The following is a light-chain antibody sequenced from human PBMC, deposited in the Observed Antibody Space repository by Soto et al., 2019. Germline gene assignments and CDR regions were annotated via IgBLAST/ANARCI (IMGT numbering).Light chain of an antibody. J-gene: IGKJ2*01. CDR1: QSVSSN. Sequence: EIVMTQSPATLSVSPGERATLSCRASQSVSSNLAWYQQKPGQAPRLLIYGASTRATGIPARFSGSGSGTEFTLTISSLQSEDFAVYDCQQEHKWPPYTFGQGTKLEIK. V-gene: IGKV3-15*01. CDR3: QQEHKWPPYT. CDR2: GAS.